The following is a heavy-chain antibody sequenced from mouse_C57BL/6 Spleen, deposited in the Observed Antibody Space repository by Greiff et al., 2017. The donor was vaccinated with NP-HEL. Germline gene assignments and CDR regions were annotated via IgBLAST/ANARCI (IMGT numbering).Heavy chain of an antibody. CDR2: ISDGGSYT. Sequence: EVKLVESGGGLVKPGGSLKLSCAASGFTFSSYAMSWVRQTPEKRLEWVATISDGGSYTYYPDNVKGRFTISRDNAKNNLYLQMSHLKSEDTAMYYCARDNYSNYWYFDVWGTRTTVTVSS. V-gene: IGHV5-4*01. CDR3: ARDNYSNYWYFDV. J-gene: IGHJ1*03. CDR1: GFTFSSYA. D-gene: IGHD2-5*01.